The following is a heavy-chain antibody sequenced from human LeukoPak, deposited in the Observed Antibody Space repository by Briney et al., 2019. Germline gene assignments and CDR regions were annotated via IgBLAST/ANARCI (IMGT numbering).Heavy chain of an antibody. Sequence: GRSLRPSCAASGFTFSSYAMHWVRQAPGKGLEWVAVISYDGSNKYYADSVKGRFTISRDNSRNTLYLQMNSLRVEDTAVYYCARDLNREDFDYWGQGTLVAVSS. CDR2: ISYDGSNK. D-gene: IGHD1-14*01. CDR3: ARDLNREDFDY. V-gene: IGHV3-30*04. J-gene: IGHJ4*02. CDR1: GFTFSSYA.